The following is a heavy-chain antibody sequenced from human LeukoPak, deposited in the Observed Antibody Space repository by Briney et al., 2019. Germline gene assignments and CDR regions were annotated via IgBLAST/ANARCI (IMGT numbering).Heavy chain of an antibody. V-gene: IGHV1-46*01. Sequence: ASVKVSCKASGYTFTDYYMHWVRQAPGQGLEWMGVINPRGGSTTYAQKFQGRVTMTRDTSTSTFYMVLSSLNSEDTVIYYCARAGGSRSPFDYWGQGTLVTVSS. CDR2: INPRGGST. J-gene: IGHJ4*02. CDR3: ARAGGSRSPFDY. D-gene: IGHD6-6*01. CDR1: GYTFTDYY.